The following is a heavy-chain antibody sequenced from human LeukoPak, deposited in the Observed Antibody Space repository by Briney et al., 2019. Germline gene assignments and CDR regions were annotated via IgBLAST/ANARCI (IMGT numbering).Heavy chain of an antibody. V-gene: IGHV4-34*01. Sequence: KASETLSLTCAVYGGSFSGYYWSWIRQPPGKGLEWIGEINHSGSTNYNPSLKSRVTISVDTSKNQFSLKLSSVTAADTAVYYCARPPYDSSGRGHDMDVWGKGTMVTISS. CDR3: ARPPYDSSGRGHDMDV. D-gene: IGHD3-22*01. CDR1: GGSFSGYY. J-gene: IGHJ6*03. CDR2: INHSGST.